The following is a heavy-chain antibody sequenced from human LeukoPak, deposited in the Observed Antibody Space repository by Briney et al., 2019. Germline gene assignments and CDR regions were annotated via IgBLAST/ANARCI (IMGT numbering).Heavy chain of an antibody. D-gene: IGHD3-22*01. CDR1: GFTFRNYW. J-gene: IGHJ4*02. CDR2: IKQDGSEK. V-gene: IGHV3-7*01. CDR3: ARGLYYYDSSGRSSPTYYFDY. Sequence: PGGSLRLSCAASGFTFRNYWMGWVRQAPGKGLEWVANIKQDGSEKYYVDSVKGRFTISRDNAKNSLYLQMNSLRAEDTAVYYCARGLYYYDSSGRSSPTYYFDYWGQGTLVTVSS.